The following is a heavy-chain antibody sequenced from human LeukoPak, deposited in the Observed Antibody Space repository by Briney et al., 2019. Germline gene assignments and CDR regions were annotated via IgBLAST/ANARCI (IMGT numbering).Heavy chain of an antibody. V-gene: IGHV4-39*01. J-gene: IGHJ6*02. CDR3: ARGVIGPYGSGNMFSGYYYYYGMDV. CDR2: IYYTRST. CDR1: GGSISSSSYY. Sequence: SETLSLTCTVSGGSISSSSYYWGWIRQPPGKGLEWIGSIYYTRSTYYNPSLKSRVTISVDTSKNQFSLKLTSVTAADTAVYYCARGVIGPYGSGNMFSGYYYYYGMDVWGQGTTVTVSS. D-gene: IGHD3-10*01.